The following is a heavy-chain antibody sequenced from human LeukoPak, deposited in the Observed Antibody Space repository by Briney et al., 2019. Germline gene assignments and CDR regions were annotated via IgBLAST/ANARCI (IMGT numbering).Heavy chain of an antibody. Sequence: NPSETLSLTCTVSGGSISSYYWSWIRQPPGKGLEWIGYIYYSGSTNYNPSLKSRVTISVDTSKNQCSLKLSSVTAADTAVYYCARVKEDYYDSSGRFDPWGQGTLVTVSS. D-gene: IGHD3-22*01. V-gene: IGHV4-59*01. J-gene: IGHJ5*02. CDR1: GGSISSYY. CDR3: ARVKEDYYDSSGRFDP. CDR2: IYYSGST.